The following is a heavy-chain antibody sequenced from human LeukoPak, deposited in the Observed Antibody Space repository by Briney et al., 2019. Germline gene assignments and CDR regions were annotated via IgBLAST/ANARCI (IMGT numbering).Heavy chain of an antibody. J-gene: IGHJ4*02. Sequence: GGPLRLSCAASGFTFSSYAMHWVRQAPGKGLEWVAVISYDGSNKYYADSVKGRFTISRDNSKNTLYLQMNSLRAEDTAVYYCARDGKTTYYDILTDWFDYWGQGTLVTVSS. V-gene: IGHV3-30*04. D-gene: IGHD3-9*01. CDR2: ISYDGSNK. CDR3: ARDGKTTYYDILTDWFDY. CDR1: GFTFSSYA.